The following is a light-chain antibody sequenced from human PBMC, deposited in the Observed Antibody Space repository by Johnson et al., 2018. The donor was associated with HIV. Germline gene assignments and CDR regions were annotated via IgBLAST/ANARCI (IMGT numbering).Light chain of an antibody. Sequence: QSVLTQPPSVSAAPGQKVTISCSGSSSNIGNNYVSWYQQLPGTAPKLLIYENNKRPSGIPDRFSGSKSGTSATLGITGLQTGDEAEYYCATWDTSLSAGGFFGTGTKVTVL. CDR3: ATWDTSLSAGGF. CDR2: ENN. V-gene: IGLV1-51*02. J-gene: IGLJ1*01. CDR1: SSNIGNNY.